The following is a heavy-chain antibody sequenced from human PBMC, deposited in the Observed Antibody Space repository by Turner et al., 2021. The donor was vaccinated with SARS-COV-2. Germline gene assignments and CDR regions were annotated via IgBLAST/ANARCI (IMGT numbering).Heavy chain of an antibody. J-gene: IGHJ5*01. CDR1: GFTFNYYW. Sequence: EVQLVESGGGLAQPGGSLRLPFGASGFTFNYYWKPWVRQAPGKGLMWVSHMNADGSRTSYADSVKGRFTISRDNAKNTLYLQMNSLRVDDTAMYYCVRGGTVVGTPNIVFESWGHGTLVTVSS. CDR3: VRGGTVVGTPNIVFES. V-gene: IGHV3-74*01. D-gene: IGHD2-2*01. CDR2: MNADGSRT.